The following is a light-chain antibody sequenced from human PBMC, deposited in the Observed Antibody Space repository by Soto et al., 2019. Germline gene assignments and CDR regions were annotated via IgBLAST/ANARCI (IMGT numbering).Light chain of an antibody. J-gene: IGLJ2*01. V-gene: IGLV1-36*01. CDR2: YDD. Sequence: QPVLTQPPSVSEAPRQRVTISCSGSSSNIGNNAVNWYQQLPGKAPTLLIYYDDLLSSGVSDRFSGSKSGTSASLAIRGLQSEDEADYYCATWDDSLNAVVFGGGTKLTVL. CDR3: ATWDDSLNAVV. CDR1: SSNIGNNA.